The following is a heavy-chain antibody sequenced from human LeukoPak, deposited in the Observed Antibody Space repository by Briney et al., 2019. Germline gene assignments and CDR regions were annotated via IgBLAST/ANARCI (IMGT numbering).Heavy chain of an antibody. CDR1: GFTFSTYA. CDR3: AKVYCTSTTCYIAYLDY. J-gene: IGHJ4*02. CDR2: FSNDGSNK. Sequence: GGSLRLSCAASGFTFSTYAMHWVRQAPGKGLEWVAVFSNDGSNKYYADSVKGRFTISRDNSENMLYLQMNSLRAEDTAVYYCAKVYCTSTTCYIAYLDYWGQGTLVTVSX. D-gene: IGHD2-2*02. V-gene: IGHV3-30*18.